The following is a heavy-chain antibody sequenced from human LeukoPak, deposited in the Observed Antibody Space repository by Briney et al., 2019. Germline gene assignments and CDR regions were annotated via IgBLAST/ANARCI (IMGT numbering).Heavy chain of an antibody. J-gene: IGHJ4*02. CDR1: GFTFSSYS. D-gene: IGHD5-12*01. Sequence: GGSLRLSCAASGFTFSSYSMNWVRQAPGKGLEWVSSISSSSSYIYYADSVKGRFTISRDNAKNSLYLQMNSLRAEDTAVYYCAKQSSGYDLANFDYWGQGTLVTVSS. V-gene: IGHV3-21*01. CDR2: ISSSSSYI. CDR3: AKQSSGYDLANFDY.